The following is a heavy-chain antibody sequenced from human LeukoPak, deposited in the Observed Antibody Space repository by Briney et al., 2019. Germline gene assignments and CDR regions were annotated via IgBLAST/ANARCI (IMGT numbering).Heavy chain of an antibody. Sequence: ASVKVSCKASGYTFTSYGISWVRQAPGQGLEWMGWMNPNSGNTGYAQKFQGRVTITRNTSISTAYMELSSLRSEDTAVYYCARGFGYLDYWGQGTLVTVSS. V-gene: IGHV1-8*03. CDR2: MNPNSGNT. J-gene: IGHJ4*02. CDR3: ARGFGYLDY. D-gene: IGHD3-3*01. CDR1: GYTFTSYG.